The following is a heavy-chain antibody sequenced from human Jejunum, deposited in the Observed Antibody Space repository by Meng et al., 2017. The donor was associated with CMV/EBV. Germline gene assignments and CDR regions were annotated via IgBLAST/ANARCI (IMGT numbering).Heavy chain of an antibody. CDR2: FSRNGEST. Sequence: SGFTVSDHTMSWVRQAPGKGLEWVSGFSRNGESTYYADSVRGRFTISRDNSENTLYLQMNSLRAEDTAVYYCAKGSRDGYNGLFDYWGQGALVTVSS. CDR3: AKGSRDGYNGLFDY. CDR1: GFTVSDHT. D-gene: IGHD5-24*01. V-gene: IGHV3-23*01. J-gene: IGHJ4*02.